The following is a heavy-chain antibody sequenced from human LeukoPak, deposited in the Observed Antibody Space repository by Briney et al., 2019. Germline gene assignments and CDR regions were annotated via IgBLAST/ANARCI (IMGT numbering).Heavy chain of an antibody. J-gene: IGHJ3*02. V-gene: IGHV4-4*07. CDR3: ARASSWYQADAFDI. Sequence: SETLSLTCTVSGGSISSYYWSWIRQPAGKGLEWIGRIYTSGSTNYNPSLKSRVTMSVDTSKNQFSLKLSSVTAADTAVYYCARASSWYQADAFDIWGQGTMVTVSS. CDR1: GGSISSYY. D-gene: IGHD6-13*01. CDR2: IYTSGST.